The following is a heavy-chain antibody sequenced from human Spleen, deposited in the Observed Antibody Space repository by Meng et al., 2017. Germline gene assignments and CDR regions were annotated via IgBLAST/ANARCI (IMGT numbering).Heavy chain of an antibody. J-gene: IGHJ4*02. CDR2: ITSSSGYI. Sequence: GESLKISCAVSGFTFSSYGMNWVRQAPGEGLEWVSSITSSSGYIYYAGSVKGRFTISRDNAKNLLYLQMNSLRAEDTAVYYCARGDSGFFDYWGQGTLVTVSS. D-gene: IGHD3-10*01. V-gene: IGHV3-21*01. CDR3: ARGDSGFFDY. CDR1: GFTFSSYG.